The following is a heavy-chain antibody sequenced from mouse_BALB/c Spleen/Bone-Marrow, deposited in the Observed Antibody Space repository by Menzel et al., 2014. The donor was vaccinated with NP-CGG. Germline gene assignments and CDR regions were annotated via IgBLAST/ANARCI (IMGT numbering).Heavy chain of an antibody. V-gene: IGHV1-69*02. J-gene: IGHJ4*01. CDR3: TRMYYNYYAMDY. Sequence: VQLQQSGAELVRPGASVKVSCKASGYTFINYWINWVRRRPGQGLEWIGYIYPSDSYTNYNQKFKDKATLTVDKSSSTAYMQLSSPTSEDSAVYYCTRMYYNYYAMDYWGQGTSVTVSS. D-gene: IGHD1-3*01. CDR1: GYTFINYW. CDR2: IYPSDSYT.